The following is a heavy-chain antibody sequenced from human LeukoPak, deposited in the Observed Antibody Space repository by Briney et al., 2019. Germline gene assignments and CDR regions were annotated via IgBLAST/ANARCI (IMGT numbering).Heavy chain of an antibody. CDR2: ISSSGSTI. D-gene: IGHD3-22*01. V-gene: IGHV3-11*01. Sequence: GRSLRLSCAASGFTFSDYYMSWIRQAPGKGLEWVSYISSSGSTIYYADSVKGRFTISRDNAKNSLYLQMNSLRAEDTAVYYCARDRGIYYDSSGYPGYWGQGTLVTVSS. J-gene: IGHJ4*02. CDR3: ARDRGIYYDSSGYPGY. CDR1: GFTFSDYY.